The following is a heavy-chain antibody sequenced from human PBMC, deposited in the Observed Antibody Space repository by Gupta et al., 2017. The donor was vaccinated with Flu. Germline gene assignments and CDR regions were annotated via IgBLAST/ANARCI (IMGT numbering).Heavy chain of an antibody. CDR2: IYYSGST. J-gene: IGHJ6*02. CDR3: AREGVASLGDYYGMDV. D-gene: IGHD3-16*01. Sequence: QVQLQESGPGLVKPSQTLSLTCTVSGGSISSGGYYWSWIRQHPGKGLEWIGYIYYSGSTYYNPSLKSRVTISVDTSKNQFSLKLSSVTAADTAVYYCAREGVASLGDYYGMDVWGQGTTVTVSS. V-gene: IGHV4-31*03. CDR1: GGSISSGGYY.